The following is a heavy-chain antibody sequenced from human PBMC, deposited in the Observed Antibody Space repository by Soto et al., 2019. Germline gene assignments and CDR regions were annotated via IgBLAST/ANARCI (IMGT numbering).Heavy chain of an antibody. CDR2: IYHSGST. Sequence: QLQLQESGSGLVKPSQTLSLTCAVSGGSISSGGSSWTWIRQPPGKGLEWIGYIYHSGSTYYNPSLKSRVTISLDRSKNQFSLRLSSVTAADTAVYYCARGAVVNFDSWGQGTLATVSS. D-gene: IGHD3-22*01. J-gene: IGHJ4*02. V-gene: IGHV4-30-2*01. CDR3: ARGAVVNFDS. CDR1: GGSISSGGSS.